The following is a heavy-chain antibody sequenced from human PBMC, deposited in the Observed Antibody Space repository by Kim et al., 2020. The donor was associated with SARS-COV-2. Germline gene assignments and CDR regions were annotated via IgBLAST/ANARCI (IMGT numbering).Heavy chain of an antibody. D-gene: IGHD6-13*01. V-gene: IGHV3-30*03. CDR3: ARIAAAGSPGDY. Sequence: YYADSVKGRFTISRDNSKNTLYLQMNSLRAEDTAVYYCARIAAAGSPGDYWGQGTLVTVSS. J-gene: IGHJ4*02.